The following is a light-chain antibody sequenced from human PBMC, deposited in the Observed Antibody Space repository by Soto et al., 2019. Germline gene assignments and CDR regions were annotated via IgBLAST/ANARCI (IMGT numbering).Light chain of an antibody. Sequence: AIQMTQSPSSLSASVGDRVTITCRASQDIRKDLAWYQQKPGKAPQILIYGASTLQSGVASRFSVSGSGTDFTLTISSLRPEDSAGYYCLQDYSYPFTFGQGTKLDIK. J-gene: IGKJ2*01. CDR3: LQDYSYPFT. CDR2: GAS. CDR1: QDIRKD. V-gene: IGKV1-6*01.